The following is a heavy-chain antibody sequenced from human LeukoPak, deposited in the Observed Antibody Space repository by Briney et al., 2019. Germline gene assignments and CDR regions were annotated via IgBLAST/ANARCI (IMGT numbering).Heavy chain of an antibody. V-gene: IGHV1-69*01. CDR2: IIPIFGTA. D-gene: IGHD4-17*01. Sequence: SVKVSCKASGGTFSSYATSWVRQAPGQGLEWMGGIIPIFGTANYAQKFQGRVTITADESTSTAYMELSSLRSEDTAVYYCARSYDATAKPYYFDYWGQGTLVTVSS. CDR3: ARSYDATAKPYYFDY. J-gene: IGHJ4*02. CDR1: GGTFSSYA.